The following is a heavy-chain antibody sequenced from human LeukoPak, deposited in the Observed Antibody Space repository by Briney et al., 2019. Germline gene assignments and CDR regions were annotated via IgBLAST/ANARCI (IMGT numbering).Heavy chain of an antibody. J-gene: IGHJ3*02. Sequence: GGSLRLSCAASGFTFSSYSMNWVRQAPGKGLEWVSSISSSSSYIYYADSVKGRFTISRDNAKNSLYLQMNSLRAEDMAVYYCARDRDYGDYVEAFDIWGQGTMVTVSS. V-gene: IGHV3-21*01. CDR1: GFTFSSYS. CDR2: ISSSSSYI. D-gene: IGHD4-17*01. CDR3: ARDRDYGDYVEAFDI.